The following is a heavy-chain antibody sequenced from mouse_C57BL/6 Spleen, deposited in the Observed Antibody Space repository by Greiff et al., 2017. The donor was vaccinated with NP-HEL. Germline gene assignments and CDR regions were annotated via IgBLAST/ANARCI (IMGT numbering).Heavy chain of an antibody. V-gene: IGHV5-16*01. D-gene: IGHD2-5*01. Sequence: DVQLVESEGGLVQPGSSMKLSCTASGFTFSDYYMAWVRQVPEKGLEWVANINYDGSSTYYLDSLKSRFIISRDNAKNILYLQMSSLKSEDTATYYCARSYYSNYDYWGQGTTLTVSS. CDR2: INYDGSST. CDR1: GFTFSDYY. J-gene: IGHJ2*01. CDR3: ARSYYSNYDY.